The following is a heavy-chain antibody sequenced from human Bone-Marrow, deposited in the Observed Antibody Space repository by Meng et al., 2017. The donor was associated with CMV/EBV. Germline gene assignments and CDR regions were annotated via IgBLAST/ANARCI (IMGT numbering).Heavy chain of an antibody. J-gene: IGHJ4*02. D-gene: IGHD1-26*01. CDR1: GFTFSSYA. Sequence: SCKASGFTFSSYAMHWVRQAPGKGLEWVAVISYDGSNKYYADSVKGRFTISRDNSKNTLYLQMNSLRAEDTAVYYCARKWDDYWGQGTLVTVSS. CDR2: ISYDGSNK. CDR3: ARKWDDY. V-gene: IGHV3-30-3*01.